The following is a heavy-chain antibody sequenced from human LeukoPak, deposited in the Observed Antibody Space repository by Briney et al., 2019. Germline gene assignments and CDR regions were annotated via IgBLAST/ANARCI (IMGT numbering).Heavy chain of an antibody. Sequence: SQTLSLTCTVSGDSISSGNYYWGWIRQPAGKGLEWIGRFFTSGSTNYNPSFKSRVTISVDTSKNQFPLRPNSVTASHSTVHYCARGVAGVGFFDSWGQGTLVTVSS. V-gene: IGHV4-61*02. J-gene: IGHJ4*02. CDR1: GDSISSGNYY. D-gene: IGHD1-26*01. CDR3: ARGVAGVGFFDS. CDR2: FFTSGST.